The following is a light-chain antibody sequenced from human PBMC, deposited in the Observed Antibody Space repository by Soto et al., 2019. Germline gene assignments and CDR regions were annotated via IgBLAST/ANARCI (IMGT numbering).Light chain of an antibody. CDR1: QSVLYSSDNKNY. CDR3: QQYYSAPPLT. V-gene: IGKV4-1*01. Sequence: DIVMTQSPDSLAVSLGERATINCKSSQSVLYSSDNKNYLAWFQQKPGQPPKLLIYWASTRESGVPDRFSGSGSETDFPLSISSLQAEDVAVYYCQQYYSAPPLTFGGGTKVEIK. CDR2: WAS. J-gene: IGKJ4*01.